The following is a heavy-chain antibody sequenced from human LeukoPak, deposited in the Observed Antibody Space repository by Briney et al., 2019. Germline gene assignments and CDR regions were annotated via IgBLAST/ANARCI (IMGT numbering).Heavy chain of an antibody. CDR2: IYHNGDT. Sequence: PSETLSLTCTVSGGSISSGSYYWTWIRQPPGKGLEWIGYIYHNGDTYYNPSLRSRVSISVDTSKNQFSLKLTSVTAADTAVYYCARAGVVPAAINRAFDIWGQGSLVTVSS. D-gene: IGHD2-2*02. CDR3: ARAGVVPAAINRAFDI. J-gene: IGHJ3*02. V-gene: IGHV4-30-4*08. CDR1: GGSISSGSYY.